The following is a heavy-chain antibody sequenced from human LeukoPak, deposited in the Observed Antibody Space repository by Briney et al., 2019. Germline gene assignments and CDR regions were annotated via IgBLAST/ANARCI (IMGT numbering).Heavy chain of an antibody. CDR2: ISLDGTKK. CDR1: GLTFSSHG. J-gene: IGHJ5*01. Sequence: PGRSLRLSCAASGLTFSSHGFHWVRQAPGKGLEWVTFISLDGTKKSYADSVKGRFTFSRDDSKNTLYLEMNSLRAEDTAVYYYARDRAVSWFDSWGLGTLVTVSS. CDR3: ARDRAVSWFDS. D-gene: IGHD3-10*01. V-gene: IGHV3-33*05.